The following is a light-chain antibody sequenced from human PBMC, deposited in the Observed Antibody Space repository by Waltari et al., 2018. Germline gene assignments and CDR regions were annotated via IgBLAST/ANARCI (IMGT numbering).Light chain of an antibody. J-gene: IGLJ2*01. CDR2: YQN. CDR1: SLRSYH. CDR3: HSRDASGVGGA. V-gene: IGLV3-19*01. Sequence: TQDPAVSVAVGQTVRITCQGDSLRSYHASWYQQRPGQAPKLLIYYQNNRPSGVPGLVSVSSSDNTAALTITGAQAEDEAYYYCHSRDASGVGGAFGGGTKLTVL.